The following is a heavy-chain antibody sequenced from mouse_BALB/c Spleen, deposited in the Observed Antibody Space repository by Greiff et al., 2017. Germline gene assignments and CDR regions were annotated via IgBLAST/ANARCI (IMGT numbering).Heavy chain of an antibody. CDR3: ARGGMITTRYYYAMDY. CDR1: GYTFTSYW. V-gene: IGHV1-7*01. CDR2: INPSTGYT. Sequence: LEESGAELAKPGASVKMSCKASGYTFTSYWMHWVKQRPGQGLEWIGYINPSTGYTEYNQKFKDKATLTADKSSSTAYMQLSSLTSEDSAVYYCARGGMITTRYYYAMDYWGQGTSVTVSS. D-gene: IGHD2-4*01. J-gene: IGHJ4*01.